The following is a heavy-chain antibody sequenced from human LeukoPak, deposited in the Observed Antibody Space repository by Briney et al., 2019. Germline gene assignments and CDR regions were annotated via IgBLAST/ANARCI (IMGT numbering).Heavy chain of an antibody. CDR3: ARDRDSYYCGSGSYYFDY. D-gene: IGHD3-10*01. V-gene: IGHV3-23*01. CDR1: GFTFSSYA. J-gene: IGHJ4*02. CDR2: ISGSGGGT. Sequence: GGSLTLSCAASGFTFSSYAMSWVLQPPAKGLQWVSRISGSGGGTYYADSVKGRFTISRDNAKNPLYLQMNSLRAEDTAVYYCARDRDSYYCGSGSYYFDYWGQGTLVTVSS.